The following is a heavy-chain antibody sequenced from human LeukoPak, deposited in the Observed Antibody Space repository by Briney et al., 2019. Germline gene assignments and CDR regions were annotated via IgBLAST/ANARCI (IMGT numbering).Heavy chain of an antibody. Sequence: ASVKVSCKASGYTFTGYYMHWVRQAPGQGLEWMGWINPNSGGTNFAQKFQDRVTMTGDTSISTAYMELSRLRSDDTAVYYCARGAFSSSSGYKYYYMYVWGKGTTVTVSS. D-gene: IGHD6-6*01. V-gene: IGHV1-2*02. CDR2: INPNSGGT. CDR3: ARGAFSSSSGYKYYYMYV. CDR1: GYTFTGYY. J-gene: IGHJ6*03.